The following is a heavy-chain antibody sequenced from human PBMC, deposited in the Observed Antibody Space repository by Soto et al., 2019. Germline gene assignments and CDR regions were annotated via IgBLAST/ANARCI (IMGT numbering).Heavy chain of an antibody. J-gene: IGHJ4*02. Sequence: GGSLRLSCAASGFTFRNYAMNWVRQAPGKGLEWVSGISVSGGSTYYAASVKGRFTVSRDNSKNTVYLQMNSLRAEDTAVYFCAKGMYYYDSSGYRLFDYWGQGTLVTVSS. CDR2: ISVSGGST. CDR1: GFTFRNYA. V-gene: IGHV3-23*01. D-gene: IGHD3-22*01. CDR3: AKGMYYYDSSGYRLFDY.